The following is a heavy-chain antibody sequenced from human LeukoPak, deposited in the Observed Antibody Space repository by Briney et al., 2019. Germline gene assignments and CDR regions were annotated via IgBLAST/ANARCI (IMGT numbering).Heavy chain of an antibody. D-gene: IGHD6-13*01. J-gene: IGHJ4*02. CDR1: GYTFTDHY. V-gene: IGHV1-2*02. Sequence: ASVKVSCKSSGYTFTDHYMRWVRQAPGQGLGWMGWIDPSSGDTNYAQKFQGRVTMTRATSISTAYMDLSRLRSDDTAVYYCARVRYSSGWYYLDYWGQGTLVTVSS. CDR2: IDPSSGDT. CDR3: ARVRYSSGWYYLDY.